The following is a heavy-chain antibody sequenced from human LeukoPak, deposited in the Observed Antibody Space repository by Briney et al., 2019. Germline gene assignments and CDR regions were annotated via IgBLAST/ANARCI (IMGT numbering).Heavy chain of an antibody. Sequence: ASVKVSCKVSGYSLTELSMHWVRQAPGKGLEWMGGFDPGNGETIFTKNFQGRVTMTDDTYTDTAYMELSSLRSEDTAVYYCTGGTFYRLLDYWGQGTLVTVSS. CDR1: GYSLTELS. J-gene: IGHJ4*02. D-gene: IGHD2/OR15-2a*01. V-gene: IGHV1-24*01. CDR2: FDPGNGET. CDR3: TGGTFYRLLDY.